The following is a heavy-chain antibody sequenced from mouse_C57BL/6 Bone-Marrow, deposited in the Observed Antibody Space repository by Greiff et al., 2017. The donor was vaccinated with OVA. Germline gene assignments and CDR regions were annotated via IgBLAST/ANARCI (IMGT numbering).Heavy chain of an antibody. D-gene: IGHD2-14*01. Sequence: EVKLMESGPELVKPGASVKISCKASGYSFTGYYMNWVKQSPEKSLEWIGEINPSTGGTTYNQKFKAKATLTVDKSSSTAYMQLKSLTSEDSAVYYCARERVLLAMDYWGQGTSVTVSS. CDR3: ARERVLLAMDY. CDR2: INPSTGGT. CDR1: GYSFTGYY. V-gene: IGHV1-42*01. J-gene: IGHJ4*01.